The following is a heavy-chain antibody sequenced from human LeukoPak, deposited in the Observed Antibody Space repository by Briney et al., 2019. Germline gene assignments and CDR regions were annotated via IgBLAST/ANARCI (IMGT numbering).Heavy chain of an antibody. V-gene: IGHV4-4*07. CDR1: GGSISSSL. J-gene: IGHJ5*02. D-gene: IGHD3-16*01. CDR2: IHFSETT. Sequence: PSETLSLTCTVSGGSISSSLWSWFRQPAGKGLEWIGRIHFSETTNNNPSLKSRVTLSLDTSKDRFSLNMTSVTAADTAVYYCARGGFAPLDLWGQGILVTVSS. CDR3: ARGGFAPLDL.